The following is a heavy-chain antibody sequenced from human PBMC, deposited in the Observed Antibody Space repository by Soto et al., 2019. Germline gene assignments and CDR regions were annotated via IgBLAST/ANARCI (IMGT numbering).Heavy chain of an antibody. CDR1: GGTFSSYA. CDR2: IIPIFGTA. D-gene: IGHD3-10*01. Sequence: SVKVSCKASGGTFSSYAISWVRQAPGQGLEWMGGIIPIFGTANYAQKFQGRVTITADESTSTAYMELSSLRSEDTAVYYCARLTTYGSGSNSALDYWGQGTLVTVSS. J-gene: IGHJ4*02. CDR3: ARLTTYGSGSNSALDY. V-gene: IGHV1-69*13.